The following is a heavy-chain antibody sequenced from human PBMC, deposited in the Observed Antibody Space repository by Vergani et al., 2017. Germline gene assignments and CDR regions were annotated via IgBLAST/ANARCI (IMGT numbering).Heavy chain of an antibody. J-gene: IGHJ6*03. CDR3: ARDPGYCSSTSCYDHYYYYMDV. V-gene: IGHV4-61*02. Sequence: QVQLQESGPGLVKPSQTLSLTCTVSGGSISSGSYYWSWIRQPAGKGLEWIGRIYTSGSTNYNPSLKSRVTISVDTSKNQFSLKLSSVTAADTAVYYCARDPGYCSSTSCYDHYYYYMDVWGKGTTVTVSS. D-gene: IGHD2-2*01. CDR2: IYTSGST. CDR1: GGSISSGSYY.